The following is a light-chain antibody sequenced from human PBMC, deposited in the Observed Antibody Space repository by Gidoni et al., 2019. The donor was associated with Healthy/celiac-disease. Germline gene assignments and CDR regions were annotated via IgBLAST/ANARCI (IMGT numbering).Light chain of an antibody. CDR2: KVS. V-gene: IGKV2-30*01. J-gene: IGKJ2*01. CDR3: MQGTHART. Sequence: DVVMTQSPLSLPVTLGQPASISCRSSQSLVYSDGNTYLNWFQQRPGQSPRRLIYKVSNRDSGVPDRFSGSGSGTDFTLKISRVEAEDVGVYYCMQGTHARTFGQGTKLEIK. CDR1: QSLVYSDGNTY.